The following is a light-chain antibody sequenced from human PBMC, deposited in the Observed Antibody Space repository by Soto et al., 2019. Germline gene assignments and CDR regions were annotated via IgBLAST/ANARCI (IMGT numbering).Light chain of an antibody. Sequence: QSVLAQPPSASGSPGQSVTISCTGTSSDVGAYTFVSWYQQHPGKAPKLMVYDVNRRPPGAPDRLFGSKSGNTASLTVSGLQAEDEADYYCVSFAGGTYVFGNGTKVTVL. CDR2: DVN. CDR3: VSFAGGTYV. J-gene: IGLJ1*01. V-gene: IGLV2-8*01. CDR1: SSDVGAYTF.